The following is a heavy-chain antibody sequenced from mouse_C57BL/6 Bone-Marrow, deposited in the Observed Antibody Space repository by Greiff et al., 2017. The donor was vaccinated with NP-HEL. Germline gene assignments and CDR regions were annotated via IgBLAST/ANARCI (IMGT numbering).Heavy chain of an antibody. Sequence: VQLKQSGPELVKPGASVKIPCKASGYTFTDYNMDWVKQSHGKSLEWIGDINPNNGGTIYNQKFKGKATLTVDKSSSTAYMELRSLTSEDTAVYYCARSFITTVVAKYYFDYWGQGTTLTVSS. CDR3: ARSFITTVVAKYYFDY. CDR1: GYTFTDYN. J-gene: IGHJ2*01. D-gene: IGHD1-1*01. V-gene: IGHV1-18*01. CDR2: INPNNGGT.